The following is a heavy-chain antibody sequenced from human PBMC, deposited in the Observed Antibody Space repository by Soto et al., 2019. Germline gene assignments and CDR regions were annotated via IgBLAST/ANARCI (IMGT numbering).Heavy chain of an antibody. CDR3: ARGLSSPSATGI. Sequence: QPQLQESGPGLVKPSETLSLTCTVSGGSVSSCCNYWGWVRQPPGKGLEWIGSIHNSGSTSYNPSLRSRVTLSGDTPKNQFSLTLTSVTAADTAVYYCARGLSSPSATGIWGQGIVVTVSS. CDR2: IHNSGST. J-gene: IGHJ4*02. V-gene: IGHV4-39*01. CDR1: GGSVSSCCNY. D-gene: IGHD6-6*01.